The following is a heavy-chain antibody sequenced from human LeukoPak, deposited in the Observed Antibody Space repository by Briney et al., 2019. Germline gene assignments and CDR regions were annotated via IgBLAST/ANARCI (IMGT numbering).Heavy chain of an antibody. CDR3: AKHPRHCGVDCDSDFDY. V-gene: IGHV3-23*01. CDR2: ISGSGGTA. CDR1: GFTFTSYA. Sequence: GGSLRLSCAASGFTFTSYAMSWVRQAPGKGLEWVSAISGSGGTANYADSVKGRFTISRDNSKNTLYLQMNSLRAEDTAVYYCAKHPRHCGVDCDSDFDYWGQGTLVTVSS. J-gene: IGHJ4*02. D-gene: IGHD2-21*02.